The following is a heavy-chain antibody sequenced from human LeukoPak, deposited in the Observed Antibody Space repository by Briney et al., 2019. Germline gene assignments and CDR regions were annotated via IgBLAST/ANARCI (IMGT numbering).Heavy chain of an antibody. J-gene: IGHJ4*02. Sequence: ASVKVSCKASGYTFTGYYMHWVRQAPGQGLEWMGWINPNSGGTNYAQRFQGRVTMTRDTSISTAYMELSRLRSDDTAVYFCARGYCSHTSCSFAPKSFDYWGQGTLVTVSS. CDR3: ARGYCSHTSCSFAPKSFDY. CDR2: INPNSGGT. V-gene: IGHV1-2*02. CDR1: GYTFTGYY. D-gene: IGHD2-2*01.